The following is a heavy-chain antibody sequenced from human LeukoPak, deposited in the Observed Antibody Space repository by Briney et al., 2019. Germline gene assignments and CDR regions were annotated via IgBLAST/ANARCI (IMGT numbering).Heavy chain of an antibody. J-gene: IGHJ3*02. V-gene: IGHV3-23*01. D-gene: IGHD6-19*01. Sequence: GGSLRLSCAASGFTFSSYAMSWVRQAPGKGLEWVSAISGSGGSTYFTDSVKGRFTISRDNSKNTLYLQMNSLRAEDTAVYYCAKERQWLERGRAFDIWGQGTMVTVSS. CDR3: AKERQWLERGRAFDI. CDR1: GFTFSSYA. CDR2: ISGSGGST.